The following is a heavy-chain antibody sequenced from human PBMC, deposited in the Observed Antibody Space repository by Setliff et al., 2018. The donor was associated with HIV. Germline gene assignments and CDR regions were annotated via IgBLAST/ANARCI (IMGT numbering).Heavy chain of an antibody. J-gene: IGHJ4*02. CDR3: ARDHIAARSVDY. CDR2: IDPSGSST. Sequence: ASVKVSCKTSAYTFNSYYMHWIRQAPGQGLEWMGLIDPSGSSTTYAQNFQGRVTMSRDTSTNTVYMELSSLRSEDTAVYYCARDHIAARSVDYWGQGTLVTVSS. D-gene: IGHD6-6*01. CDR1: AYTFNSYY. V-gene: IGHV1-46*02.